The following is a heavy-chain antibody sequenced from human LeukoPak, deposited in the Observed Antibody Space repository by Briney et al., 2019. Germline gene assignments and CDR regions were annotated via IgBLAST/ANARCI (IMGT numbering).Heavy chain of an antibody. D-gene: IGHD6-13*01. Sequence: PGGSLRLSCAASGFTFSSYAMSWVRQAPGKGLEWVSGISGSGGSTYYADSVKGRFTISRDNSKDTLYLQLNSLRAEDTAVYYCAKTPGIAAAGYDLYYLDYWGQGTLVTVSS. V-gene: IGHV3-23*01. CDR2: ISGSGGST. CDR3: AKTPGIAAAGYDLYYLDY. J-gene: IGHJ4*02. CDR1: GFTFSSYA.